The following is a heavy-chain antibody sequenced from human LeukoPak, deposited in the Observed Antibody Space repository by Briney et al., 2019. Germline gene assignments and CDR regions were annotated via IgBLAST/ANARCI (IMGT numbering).Heavy chain of an antibody. CDR1: GGTFSSYA. D-gene: IGHD2-21*02. CDR2: MNPNSGNT. Sequence: GASVKVSCKASGGTFSSYAISWVRQAPGQGLEWMGWMNPNSGNTGYAQKFQGRVTMTRNTSISTAYMELSSLRSEDTAVYYCARGRFLTVGDYWGQGTLVTVSS. V-gene: IGHV1-8*02. CDR3: ARGRFLTVGDY. J-gene: IGHJ4*02.